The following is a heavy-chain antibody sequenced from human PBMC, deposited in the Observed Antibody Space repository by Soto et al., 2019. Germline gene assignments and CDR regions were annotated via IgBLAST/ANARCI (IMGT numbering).Heavy chain of an antibody. CDR1: GFTFSSYA. J-gene: IGHJ4*02. CDR2: ISGSGGSK. Sequence: EVQLLESGGGLVQPGGSLRLSCAASGFTFSSYAMSWVRQAPGKGLEWVSAISGSGGSKYYADSVKGRFTISRDNSKNPLYLQMISLRAEATAGYYCAKVPLILVVWSGYYFDYWGQGTLVTVSS. V-gene: IGHV3-23*01. CDR3: AKVPLILVVWSGYYFDY. D-gene: IGHD3-3*01.